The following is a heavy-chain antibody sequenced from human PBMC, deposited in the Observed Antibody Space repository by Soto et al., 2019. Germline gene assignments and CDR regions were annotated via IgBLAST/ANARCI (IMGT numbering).Heavy chain of an antibody. CDR1: GFTFSNYG. CDR2: IWYDGSKR. Sequence: GGSLRLSCAASGFTFSNYGMHWVRQAPGKGLEWVAIIWYDGSKRYYADSVKGRFTVSRDDSKNTLYLQMNSLRAEDTAVYYCVRTSLVVAAATREDYWGQGTLVTVSS. CDR3: VRTSLVVAAATREDY. J-gene: IGHJ4*02. V-gene: IGHV3-33*01. D-gene: IGHD2-15*01.